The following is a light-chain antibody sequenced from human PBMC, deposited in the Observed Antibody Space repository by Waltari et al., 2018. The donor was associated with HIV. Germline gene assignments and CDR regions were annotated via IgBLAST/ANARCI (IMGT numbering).Light chain of an antibody. CDR2: EVT. Sequence: QSALTQPASVSGSPGQSIVLPCTGSSSDIGSYDYVSWYQQYPGQAPKALIYEVTSRPSGTSPRFSGSKSATTAFLAISKLQTDDEADYFCSSYTRRGTVVFGGGTRLTVL. J-gene: IGLJ2*01. CDR1: SSDIGSYDY. V-gene: IGLV2-14*01. CDR3: SSYTRRGTVV.